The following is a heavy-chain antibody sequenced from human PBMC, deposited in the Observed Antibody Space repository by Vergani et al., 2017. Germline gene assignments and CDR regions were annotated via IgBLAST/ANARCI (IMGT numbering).Heavy chain of an antibody. CDR2: IYYSGST. V-gene: IGHV4-39*01. D-gene: IGHD6-19*01. CDR3: ARHSTVEWLVKLGWIDP. CDR1: GYSLRSSNYY. J-gene: IGHJ5*02. Sequence: QLQLQESGPGLVKPSATLSLTCSVSGYSLRSSNYYWGWIRQPPGKGLEWIASIYYSGSTYYNPSLKSRVTISVDTSKNQFSLKLSSVTAADTAVYFCARHSTVEWLVKLGWIDPWGQGSLVTVSS.